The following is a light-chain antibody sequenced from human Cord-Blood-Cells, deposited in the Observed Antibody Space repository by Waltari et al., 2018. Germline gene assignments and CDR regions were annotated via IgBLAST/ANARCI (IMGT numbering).Light chain of an antibody. Sequence: EIVLTQSPATLSLSPGERATLSCRASQSVSSYLAWYQQKPGQAPRLLIYDASNRATGIPARFSGSGSGTDFTLTISSLEPEDFAVYYCQQRSNWRRTFGQGTTVEIK. CDR3: QQRSNWRRT. J-gene: IGKJ1*01. CDR2: DAS. CDR1: QSVSSY. V-gene: IGKV3-11*01.